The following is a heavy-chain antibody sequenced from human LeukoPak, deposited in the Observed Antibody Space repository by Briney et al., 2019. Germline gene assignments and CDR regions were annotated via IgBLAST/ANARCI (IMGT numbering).Heavy chain of an antibody. V-gene: IGHV1-18*04. D-gene: IGHD5-18*01. J-gene: IGHJ5*02. CDR2: ISAYNGNT. CDR1: GYTFTSYF. Sequence: ASVKVSCKASGYTFTSYFMHWVRQAPGQGLEWMGWISAYNGNTNYAQKLQGRVTMTTDTSTSTAYMELRSLRSDDTAVYYCARQREDTAILSWGQGTLVTVSS. CDR3: ARQREDTAILS.